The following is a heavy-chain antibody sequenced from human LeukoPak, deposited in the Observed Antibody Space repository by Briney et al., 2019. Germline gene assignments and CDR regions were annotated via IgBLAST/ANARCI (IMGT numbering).Heavy chain of an antibody. CDR3: ARTVDYYDSSGYYHSEFDY. V-gene: IGHV4-39*07. J-gene: IGHJ4*02. Sequence: SETLSLTCTVSGGSISSSSYYWGWIRQPPGKGLEWIGSIYYSGSTYYNPSLKSRVTISVDTSKNQFSLKLSSVTAADTAVYYCARTVDYYDSSGYYHSEFDYWGQGTLVTVSS. CDR2: IYYSGST. D-gene: IGHD3-22*01. CDR1: GGSISSSSYY.